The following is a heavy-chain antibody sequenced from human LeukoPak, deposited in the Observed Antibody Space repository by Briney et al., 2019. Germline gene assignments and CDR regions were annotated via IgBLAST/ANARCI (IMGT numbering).Heavy chain of an antibody. CDR2: MYHSGST. J-gene: IGHJ6*03. V-gene: IGHV4-38-2*01. CDR1: GYSISGGYY. Sequence: SETLSLTCAVSGYSISGGYYWGWFRQPPGKGLEWIGCMYHSGSTYYNPSLKSRVTISVDTSKNQFSLKLSSVTAADTAVYYCARQGGSSSPYYYYYMDVWGKGTTVTVSS. D-gene: IGHD6-13*01. CDR3: ARQGGSSSPYYYYYMDV.